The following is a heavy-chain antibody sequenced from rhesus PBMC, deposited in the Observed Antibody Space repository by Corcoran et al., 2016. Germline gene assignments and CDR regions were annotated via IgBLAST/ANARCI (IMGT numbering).Heavy chain of an antibody. V-gene: IGHV4S2*01. J-gene: IGHJ5-1*01. CDR3: ARDYPKRLTTFDV. CDR1: GASISSTY. Sequence: QVQLQVSGPGLVKPSETLPLTCAVSGASISSTYWNWIRQAPGKGLDWIGRIFGTGGSNDYNPSLKSRVTISLDTSKNQFSLKLNSLTAADTAVYYCARDYPKRLTTFDVWGPGVLVTVSS. CDR2: IFGTGGSN. D-gene: IGHD4-17*01.